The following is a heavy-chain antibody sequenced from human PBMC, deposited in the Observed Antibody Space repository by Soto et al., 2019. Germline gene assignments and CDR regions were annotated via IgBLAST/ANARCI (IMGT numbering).Heavy chain of an antibody. CDR2: ISYDGSNK. Sequence: QVQLVESGGGVVQPGRSLRLSCAASGFTFSSYGMHWVRQAPGKGLEWVAVISYDGSNKYYADSVKGRFTISRDNSKNTRYLQMNSLRAEDTAVYYCAKDQEWYLYYFDYWGQGTLVTVSS. CDR1: GFTFSSYG. D-gene: IGHD3-3*01. J-gene: IGHJ4*02. V-gene: IGHV3-30*18. CDR3: AKDQEWYLYYFDY.